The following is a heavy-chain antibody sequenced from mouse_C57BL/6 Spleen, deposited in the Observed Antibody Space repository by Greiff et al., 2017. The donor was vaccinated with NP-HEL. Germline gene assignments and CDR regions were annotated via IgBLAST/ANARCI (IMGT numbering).Heavy chain of an antibody. Sequence: EVQLVESGGDLVKPGGSLKLSCAASGFTFSSYGMSWVRQTPDKRLEWVATISSGGSYTYYPDSVKGRFTISRDNAKNTLYLQMSSLKSEDKAMYYGASLGEYGRGNYFDYWGQGTTLTVSS. CDR3: ASLGEYGRGNYFDY. D-gene: IGHD4-1*01. CDR1: GFTFSSYG. V-gene: IGHV5-6*01. CDR2: ISSGGSYT. J-gene: IGHJ2*01.